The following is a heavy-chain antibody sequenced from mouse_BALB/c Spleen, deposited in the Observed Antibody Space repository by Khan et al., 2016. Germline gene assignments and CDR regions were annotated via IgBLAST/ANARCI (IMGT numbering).Heavy chain of an antibody. CDR2: ISSGGST. CDR3: AREENAMDY. J-gene: IGHJ4*01. Sequence: EVALVESGGGLVKPGGSLKLSCAASGFTFSSYAMSWVRQTPEKRLHWVASISSGGSTYYPDSVKGRFTISRDNARNILYLQMNSLRSEDTAMYYCAREENAMDYWGQGTSVTVSS. CDR1: GFTFSSYA. V-gene: IGHV5-6-5*01.